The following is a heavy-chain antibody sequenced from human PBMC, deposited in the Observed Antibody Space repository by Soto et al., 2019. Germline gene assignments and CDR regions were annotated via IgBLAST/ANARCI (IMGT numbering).Heavy chain of an antibody. J-gene: IGHJ4*02. CDR1: GYSISNAYY. CDR2: IYHSGST. V-gene: IGHV4-38-2*01. CDR3: ARVRYSDNWHGLIDF. D-gene: IGHD4-4*01. Sequence: SETLSLTCAVSGYSISNAYYWGWIRQPPGKGLEWIGYIYHSGSTYYIPSLRSRVAISMDRAKNQFSLHLSSVTAEDTAVYFCARVRYSDNWHGLIDFWGLGTLVTVSS.